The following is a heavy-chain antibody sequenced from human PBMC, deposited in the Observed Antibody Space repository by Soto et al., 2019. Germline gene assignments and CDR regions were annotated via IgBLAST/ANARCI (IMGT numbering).Heavy chain of an antibody. CDR2: IYYSGST. CDR1: GGSISSGGYY. J-gene: IGHJ4*02. V-gene: IGHV4-31*03. CDR3: ASRDPGTSVDY. Sequence: SETLSLTCTVSGGSISSGGYYWSWIRQHPGKGLEWIGYIYYSGSTYYNPSLKSRVTISVDTSKNQFSLKLSSVAAADTAVYYCASRDPGTSVDYWGQGTLVTVSS. D-gene: IGHD1-7*01.